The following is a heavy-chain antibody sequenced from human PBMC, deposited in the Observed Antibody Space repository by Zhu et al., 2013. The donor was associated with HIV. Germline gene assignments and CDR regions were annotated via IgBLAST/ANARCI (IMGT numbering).Heavy chain of an antibody. D-gene: IGHD3-10*01. CDR1: GYTFTGYY. V-gene: IGHV1-2*02. CDR3: ALNPSGSYRGNWFDP. J-gene: IGHJ5*02. Sequence: QVQLVQSGAEVKKPGASVKVSCKASGYTFTGYYMHWVRQAPGQGLEWMGWINPNSGGTNYAQKFQGRVTMTRDTSIGTAYMELSRLRSDDTAVYYCALNPSGSYRGNWFDPWGQGTLVTVSS. CDR2: INPNSGGT.